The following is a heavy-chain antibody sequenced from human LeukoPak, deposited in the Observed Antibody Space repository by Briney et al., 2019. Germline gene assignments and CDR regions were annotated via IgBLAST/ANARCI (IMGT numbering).Heavy chain of an antibody. CDR1: GGSFSGYY. J-gene: IGHJ4*02. D-gene: IGHD1-26*01. V-gene: IGHV4-34*01. CDR2: INHSGST. Sequence: PSETLSLTCAVYGGSFSGYYWSWIRQPPGKGLEWIGEINHSGSTNYNPSLKSRVTISVDTSKNQFSLKLSSVTAADTAVYYCARSSGSYHECDYWGQGTLVTVSS. CDR3: ARSSGSYHECDY.